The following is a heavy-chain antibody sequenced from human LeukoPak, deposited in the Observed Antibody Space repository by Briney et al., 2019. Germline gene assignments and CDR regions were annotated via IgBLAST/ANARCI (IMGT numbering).Heavy chain of an antibody. CDR3: ARTYFDYDDSGNWFDP. V-gene: IGHV1-3*01. CDR2: INAGNGNT. Sequence: GASVKVSCKASGYTFTSYAMHWVRQAPGQRLEWMGWINAGNGNTKYSQKFQGRVTITRDTPASTAYMELSSLRSDDTAVYYCARTYFDYDDSGNWFDPWGQGTQVTVSS. J-gene: IGHJ5*02. D-gene: IGHD4-17*01. CDR1: GYTFTSYA.